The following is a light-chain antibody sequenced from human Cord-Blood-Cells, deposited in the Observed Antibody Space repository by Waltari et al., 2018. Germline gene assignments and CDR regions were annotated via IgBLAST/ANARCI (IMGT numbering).Light chain of an antibody. J-gene: IGKJ5*01. Sequence: DIQMIQSPSSLSASVGDRVTITCRASQSISSYLNWYQQKPGKAPKLLIYAASSLQSGVPSRFSGSGSGTDFTLTISSLQPEDFATYYCQQSYSTHSITFGQGTRLEIK. V-gene: IGKV1-39*01. CDR1: QSISSY. CDR3: QQSYSTHSIT. CDR2: AAS.